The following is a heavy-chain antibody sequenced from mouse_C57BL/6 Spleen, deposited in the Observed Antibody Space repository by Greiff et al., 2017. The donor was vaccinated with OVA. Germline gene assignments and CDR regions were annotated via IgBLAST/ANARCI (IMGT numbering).Heavy chain of an antibody. J-gene: IGHJ2*01. CDR1: GYAFTNYL. Sequence: VQLQQSGAELVRPGTSVKVSCKASGYAFTNYLIEWVKQRPGQGLEWIGVINPGSGGTNYNEKFKGKATLTADKSSSTAYMQLSSRTSEDSAVYVCARSVVVGGGYFDYWGQGTTLTVSS. CDR2: INPGSGGT. V-gene: IGHV1-54*01. CDR3: ARSVVVGGGYFDY. D-gene: IGHD1-1*01.